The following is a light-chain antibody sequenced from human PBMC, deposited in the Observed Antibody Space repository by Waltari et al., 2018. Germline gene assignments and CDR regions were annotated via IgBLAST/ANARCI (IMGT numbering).Light chain of an antibody. V-gene: IGLV2-14*01. CDR1: SSDVGGYNY. CDR3: SSYTSSSTLV. J-gene: IGLJ1*01. CDR2: DVS. Sequence: QSALTQPASVSGSPGHAITISCTGTSSDVGGYNYLSWYQQHPGKAPKLMIYDVSKRPSGVSNRFSGSKSGNTASLTISGLQAEDEADYYCSSYTSSSTLVFGTGTKVTVL.